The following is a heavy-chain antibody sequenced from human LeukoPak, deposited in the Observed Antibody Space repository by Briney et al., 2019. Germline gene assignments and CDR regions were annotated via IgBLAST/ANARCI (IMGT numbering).Heavy chain of an antibody. V-gene: IGHV3-23*01. CDR2: ISGSGGST. Sequence: GGSLRLSCAASGFTFSSYAMSWVRQAPGKGLEWVSAISGSGGSTYYAGSVKGRFTISRDNSKNTLYLQMNSLRAEDTAVYYCAKAGAMVRGVLDYWGQGTLVTVSS. CDR3: AKAGAMVRGVLDY. J-gene: IGHJ4*02. CDR1: GFTFSSYA. D-gene: IGHD3-10*01.